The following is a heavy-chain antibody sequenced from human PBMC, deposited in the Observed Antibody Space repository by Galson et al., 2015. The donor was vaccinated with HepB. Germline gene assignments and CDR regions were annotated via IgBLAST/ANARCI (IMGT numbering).Heavy chain of an antibody. Sequence: SLRVSCKASGYTFTSYAMSWVRQAPGQGLEWMGGISAYNGNTNYAQTLQGRVTMTTDTSTTTDDMELSSLRSDDTAVYYCASEPPAELRVGEFSSRITPYYYYGMDAWGQGTPVTVPS. J-gene: IGHJ6*02. CDR1: GYTFTSYA. CDR2: ISAYNGNT. CDR3: ASEPPAELRVGEFSSRITPYYYYGMDA. D-gene: IGHD3-16*02. V-gene: IGHV1-18*04.